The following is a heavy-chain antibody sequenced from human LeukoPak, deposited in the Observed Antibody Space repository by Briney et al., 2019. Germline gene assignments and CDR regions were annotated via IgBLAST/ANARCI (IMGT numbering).Heavy chain of an antibody. CDR1: RYIFTAYH. CDR2: IIPNSGAT. V-gene: IGHV1-2*06. D-gene: IGHD2-21*01. CDR3: ARGISGGFGI. Sequence: GASVKVSCKPSRYIFTAYHLHWVRQAPGQGLEWMGRIIPNSGATNYAQNFQGRVTMTRDTSISTAYMELSRLSPDDTAVYYCARGISGGFGIWGQGTMVTVSS. J-gene: IGHJ3*02.